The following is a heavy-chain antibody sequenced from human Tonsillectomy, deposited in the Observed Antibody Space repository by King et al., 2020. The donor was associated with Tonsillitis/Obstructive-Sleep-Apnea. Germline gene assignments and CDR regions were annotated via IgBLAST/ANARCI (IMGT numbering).Heavy chain of an antibody. Sequence: VQLQESGPGLVKPSETLSLTCTVSGGSISGYYWNWIRQPPGKGLEWIAYIYHSGNTNYNNYHPSLKSRVTISLDTSKNQFSLKLRSVTAADTAVYYCARSPSYCGGDCYFPAFDIWGQGTMVTVSS. CDR3: ARSPSYCGGDCYFPAFDI. V-gene: IGHV4-59*01. CDR1: GGSISGYY. J-gene: IGHJ3*02. D-gene: IGHD2-21*01. CDR2: IYHSGNT.